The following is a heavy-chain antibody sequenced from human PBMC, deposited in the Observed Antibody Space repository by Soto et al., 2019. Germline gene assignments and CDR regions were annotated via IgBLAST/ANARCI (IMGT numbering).Heavy chain of an antibody. CDR2: VSGDGVRT. V-gene: IGHV3-64*04. D-gene: IGHD2-2*01. CDR1: GFTFSSYS. CDR3: AKWTDTVVEAALAGGAFDI. J-gene: IGHJ3*02. Sequence: VQLVESGGGLVKPAGSLRLSCSASGFTFSSYSMHWVRQSPDKRLEYVSHVSGDGVRTYYADSVKGRFFISRDNSKNTVFLHMTSLRAEDTALYYCAKWTDTVVEAALAGGAFDIWGQGTTVTVSS.